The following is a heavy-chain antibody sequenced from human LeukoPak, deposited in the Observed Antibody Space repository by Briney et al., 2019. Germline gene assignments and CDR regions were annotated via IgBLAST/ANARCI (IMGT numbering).Heavy chain of an antibody. CDR3: ARSPYYDDRRFDP. CDR1: GGXFSGYY. CDR2: INHSGST. V-gene: IGHV4-34*01. J-gene: IGHJ5*02. D-gene: IGHD3-22*01. Sequence: PSETLSLTCGVYGGXFSGYYWSWIRQPPKKGLEWIGEINHSGSTNYNPSLKSRVTISVDTSKNQFSLKLSSVTAADTAVYYCARSPYYDDRRFDPWGQGILVTVSS.